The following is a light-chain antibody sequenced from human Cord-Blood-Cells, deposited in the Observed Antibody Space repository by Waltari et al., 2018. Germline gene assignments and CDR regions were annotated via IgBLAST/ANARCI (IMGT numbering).Light chain of an antibody. J-gene: IGKJ3*01. V-gene: IGKV4-1*01. CDR2: WAS. Sequence: DIVMTQSPDSLAVSLGERATINCKSSQSVLYSSNNKNYLAWYQQKPGQPPKLLIYWASTRESGVPDRFSGSGSGTDFTLTISSLQAEDVAVYYCQHYYSTPRITFGPGTKVDIK. CDR1: QSVLYSSNNKNY. CDR3: QHYYSTPRIT.